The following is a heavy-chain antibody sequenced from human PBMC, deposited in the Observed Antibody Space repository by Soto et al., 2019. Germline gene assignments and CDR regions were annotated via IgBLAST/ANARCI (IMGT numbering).Heavy chain of an antibody. Sequence: QVQLQQWGAGLLKPSETLSLTCAVYGGSFSGYYWSWIRQPPWKGLEWIGEINHSGSTNYNPSLKSRVTISVDTSKNQFSLKLSSVTAADTAVYYCARDNLTLHSSGWFDYWGQGTLVTVSS. CDR1: GGSFSGYY. V-gene: IGHV4-34*01. J-gene: IGHJ4*02. CDR2: INHSGST. CDR3: ARDNLTLHSSGWFDY. D-gene: IGHD6-19*01.